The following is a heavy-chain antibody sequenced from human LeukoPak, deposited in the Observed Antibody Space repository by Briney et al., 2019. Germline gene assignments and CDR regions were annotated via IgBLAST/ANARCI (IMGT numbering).Heavy chain of an antibody. CDR3: ARDLVAAAGKYSYYYYGMDV. J-gene: IGHJ6*02. V-gene: IGHV3-7*01. Sequence: GGSLRLSCAASGFSFSSSWISWVRQAPGKGLEWVANIKQDGSEKHYVDSVKGRFTISRDNAKNSLYLQMNSLRAEDTAVYYCARDLVAAAGKYSYYYYGMDVWGQGTTVTVSS. CDR1: GFSFSSSW. D-gene: IGHD6-13*01. CDR2: IKQDGSEK.